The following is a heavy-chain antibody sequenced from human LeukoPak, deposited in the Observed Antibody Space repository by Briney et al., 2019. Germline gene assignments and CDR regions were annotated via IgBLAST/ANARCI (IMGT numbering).Heavy chain of an antibody. CDR3: GRGPGYDFLAGYYDF. CDR2: MNPNSGNT. J-gene: IGHJ4*02. CDR1: GYTFTSYD. D-gene: IGHD3-9*01. Sequence: ASVKVSCKASGYTFTSYDINWVRQATGQGLEWMGWMNPNSGNTGYAQKFQGRVTITRNTSISTAYMELSSLRFEDTAVYYCGRGPGYDFLAGYYDFWARGPLVPVSS. V-gene: IGHV1-8*03.